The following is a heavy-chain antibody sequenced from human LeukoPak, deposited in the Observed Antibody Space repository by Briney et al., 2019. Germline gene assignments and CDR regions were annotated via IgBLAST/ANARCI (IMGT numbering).Heavy chain of an antibody. Sequence: GGSLRLSCAVSGFTFSNYAINWVRQAPGTGLEWLSYIGSNGDDKLYADSVKGRFTISRDDAKNSVYLQMNSLRDEDTALYYCARDLNGDEDFDYWGQGTLVTVSS. CDR1: GFTFSNYA. D-gene: IGHD2-8*01. V-gene: IGHV3-48*03. CDR3: ARDLNGDEDFDY. CDR2: IGSNGDDK. J-gene: IGHJ4*02.